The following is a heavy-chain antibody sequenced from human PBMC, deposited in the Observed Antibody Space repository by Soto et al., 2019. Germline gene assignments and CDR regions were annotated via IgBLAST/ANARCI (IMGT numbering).Heavy chain of an antibody. Sequence: HPGGSLRLSCAASGFTFRNHAMHWVRQAPGKGLEWVALIWYDGTSKYYADSVKGRFTISRDNSRNTLYLERNSLRAEDTAIYYCARDQRVVIIKDYWGQGTLVTVSS. CDR1: GFTFRNHA. CDR2: IWYDGTSK. D-gene: IGHD6-25*01. V-gene: IGHV3-33*01. CDR3: ARDQRVVIIKDY. J-gene: IGHJ4*02.